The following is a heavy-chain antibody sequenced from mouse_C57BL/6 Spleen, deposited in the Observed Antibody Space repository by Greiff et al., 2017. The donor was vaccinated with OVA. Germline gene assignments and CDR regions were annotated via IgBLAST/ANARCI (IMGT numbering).Heavy chain of an antibody. V-gene: IGHV1-26*01. J-gene: IGHJ2*01. CDR1: GYTFTDYY. CDR2: INPNNGGT. Sequence: EVQLQQSGPELVKPGASVKISCKASGYTFTDYYMNWVKQSHGKSLEWIGDINPNNGGTSYNQKFKGKATLTVDKSSSTAYMELRSLTSEDSAVYYCARRVDGYYVDYWGQGTTLTVSS. CDR3: ARRVDGYYVDY. D-gene: IGHD2-3*01.